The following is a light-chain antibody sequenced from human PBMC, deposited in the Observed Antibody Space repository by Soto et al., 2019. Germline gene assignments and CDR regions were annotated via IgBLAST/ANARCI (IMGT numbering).Light chain of an antibody. V-gene: IGKV3-15*01. J-gene: IGKJ1*01. CDR3: QHYYNWPRT. Sequence: EIVMTQSPATLSVSPGERATLSCRSSQTVSRNLAWYQQKPGQAPRLLVYGASTRATGIPARFSGSGSGTEFTLTISSLQSEDFAVYYCQHYYNWPRTFGQGTKVEFK. CDR2: GAS. CDR1: QTVSRN.